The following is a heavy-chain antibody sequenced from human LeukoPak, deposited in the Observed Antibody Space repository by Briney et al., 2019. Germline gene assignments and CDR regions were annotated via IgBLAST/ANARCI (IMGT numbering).Heavy chain of an antibody. CDR2: ISSNGRSI. V-gene: IGHV3-64*01. CDR1: GFTFSDYA. D-gene: IGHD6-19*01. Sequence: GGSLRLCCAASGFTFSDYAMHWVRQSPGKELEYVSAISSNGRSIHYANSVEGRFTISRDNSQNTLYLQMDSLRAEDMAVYYCARDTCGCGSGWHLYWYFDLWGRGTLVTVSS. CDR3: ARDTCGCGSGWHLYWYFDL. J-gene: IGHJ2*01.